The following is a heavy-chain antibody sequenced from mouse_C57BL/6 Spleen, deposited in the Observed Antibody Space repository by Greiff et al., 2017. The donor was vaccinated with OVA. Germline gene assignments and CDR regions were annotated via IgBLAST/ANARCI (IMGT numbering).Heavy chain of an antibody. CDR3: AYYYGSSSYWYFDV. Sequence: QVQLQQSGPELVKPGASVKISCKASGYTFTDYYINWVKQRPGQGLEWIGWIFPGSGSTYYNEKFKGKATLTVDKSSSTAYMLLSSLTSEDSAVYFCAYYYGSSSYWYFDVWGTGTTVTVSS. J-gene: IGHJ1*03. V-gene: IGHV1-75*01. CDR2: IFPGSGST. D-gene: IGHD1-1*01. CDR1: GYTFTDYY.